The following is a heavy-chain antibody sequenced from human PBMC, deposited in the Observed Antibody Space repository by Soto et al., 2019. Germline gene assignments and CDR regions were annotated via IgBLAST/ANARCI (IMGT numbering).Heavy chain of an antibody. J-gene: IGHJ4*02. CDR3: ARLTSGPVYCDY. D-gene: IGHD3-10*01. CDR2: ISYSGST. V-gene: IGHV4-31*03. Sequence: QVQLQESGPGLVKPSQTLSLTCTVSGGSISSGGYYWSRSRHHPGKGLEWIGYISYSGSTYYNPSLSSRVTISVDTSKNQFSLKMSSVPAADTAVYYCARLTSGPVYCDYWGQGTLVTVSS. CDR1: GGSISSGGYY.